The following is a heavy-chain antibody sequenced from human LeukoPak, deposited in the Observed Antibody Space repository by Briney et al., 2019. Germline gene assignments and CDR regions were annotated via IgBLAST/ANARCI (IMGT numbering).Heavy chain of an antibody. Sequence: PGGSLRLSCAASGFTFSSYGMHWVRQAPGKGLEWVAFIRYDGSNKYYADSVKGRFTISRDNSKNTLYLQMHSLRAEDTAVYYCAKETSITGAGDFWGQGALVTVSS. J-gene: IGHJ4*02. V-gene: IGHV3-30*02. CDR1: GFTFSSYG. CDR2: IRYDGSNK. CDR3: AKETSITGAGDF. D-gene: IGHD1-20*01.